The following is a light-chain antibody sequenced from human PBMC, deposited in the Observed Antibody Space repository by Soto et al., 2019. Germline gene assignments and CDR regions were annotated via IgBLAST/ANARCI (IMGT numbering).Light chain of an antibody. CDR1: SSDIGSNY. CDR3: AAWDDSLSNWV. J-gene: IGLJ3*02. CDR2: RNN. V-gene: IGLV1-47*01. Sequence: QAVVTQPPSESGTPGQRVTISCSGGSSDIGSNYVFWYQQFPGTAPKLLIYRNNQRPSGVPDRFSGSKSGTSASLAISGLRSEDEADYYCAAWDDSLSNWVFGGGTKVTVL.